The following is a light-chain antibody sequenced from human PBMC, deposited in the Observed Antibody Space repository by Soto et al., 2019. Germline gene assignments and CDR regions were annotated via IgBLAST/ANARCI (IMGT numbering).Light chain of an antibody. CDR1: QSVSTN. V-gene: IGKV3-15*01. CDR3: QQYHNWPPYT. J-gene: IGKJ2*01. CDR2: GAS. Sequence: EIVMTQCPATMSVSPGERATLSCRASQSVSTNLAWYQQKPGQAPRLLMYGASTRATGIPARFSGSGSGTEFTLTISSLQSEDFAVYYCQQYHNWPPYTFGQGTKLEIK.